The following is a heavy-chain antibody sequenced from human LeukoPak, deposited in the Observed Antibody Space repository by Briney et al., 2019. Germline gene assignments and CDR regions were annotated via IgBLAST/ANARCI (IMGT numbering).Heavy chain of an antibody. Sequence: ASVKVSCKASAYTFTAYYIPWVRQAPGQGLEWMGWIHPDTGGTSYPQKFQGRVTMAGDTSISTAYMDLSSLTSDDTAVYYCARAGSGAYSSFDYWGQGTLVTVSS. V-gene: IGHV1-2*02. D-gene: IGHD3-10*01. CDR1: AYTFTAYY. CDR2: IHPDTGGT. J-gene: IGHJ4*02. CDR3: ARAGSGAYSSFDY.